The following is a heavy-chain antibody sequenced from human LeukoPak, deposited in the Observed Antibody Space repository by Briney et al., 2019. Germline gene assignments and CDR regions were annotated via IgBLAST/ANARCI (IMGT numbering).Heavy chain of an antibody. V-gene: IGHV3-48*04. CDR2: ISSSSSTI. CDR3: ARGDGDYVRDY. Sequence: PGGSLRLSCAASGFTFSSYSMNWVRQAPGKRLEWVSYISSSSSTIYYADSVKGRFTISRDNAKNSLYLQMNSLRAEDTAVYYCARGDGDYVRDYWGQGTLVTVSS. J-gene: IGHJ4*02. D-gene: IGHD4-17*01. CDR1: GFTFSSYS.